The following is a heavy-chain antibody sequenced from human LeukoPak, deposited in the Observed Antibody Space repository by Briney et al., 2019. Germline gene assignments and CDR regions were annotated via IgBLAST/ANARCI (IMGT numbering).Heavy chain of an antibody. CDR2: ISWNSGSI. CDR3: AKGEWLLPPRPFDY. V-gene: IGHV3-9*01. CDR1: GFTFDDYA. J-gene: IGHJ4*02. Sequence: GGSLRLSCAASGFTFDDYAMHWVRQAPGKGLEWVSGISWNSGSIGYADSVKGRFTISRDNAKNSPYLQMNSLRAEDTALYYCAKGEWLLPPRPFDYWGQGTLVTVSS. D-gene: IGHD3-22*01.